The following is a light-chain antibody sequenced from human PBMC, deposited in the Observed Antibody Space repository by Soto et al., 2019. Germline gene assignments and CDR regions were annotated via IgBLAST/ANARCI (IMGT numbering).Light chain of an antibody. CDR3: QQYNSYSEA. J-gene: IGKJ1*01. CDR1: QSISSW. V-gene: IGKV1-5*01. Sequence: DIQVTQSPSTLSASVVDRVTITFRASQSISSWLAWYQQKPGKAPKLLIYDASSLESGVPSRFSGSGSGTEFTLTISSLQPDDFATYYCQQYNSYSEAFGQGTKVDIK. CDR2: DAS.